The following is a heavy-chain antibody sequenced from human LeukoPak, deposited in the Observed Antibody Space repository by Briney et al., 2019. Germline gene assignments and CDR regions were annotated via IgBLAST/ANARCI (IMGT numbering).Heavy chain of an antibody. V-gene: IGHV4-59*08. J-gene: IGHJ4*02. Sequence: PSETLSLTCTVSGGSISSYYWSWIRQPPGKGLEWIGYIYYSGSTNYNPSLKSRVTISVDTSKNQFSLKLSSVTAADTAVYYCAITQRYSSGWYAGYWGQGTLVTVSS. CDR2: IYYSGST. CDR1: GGSISSYY. D-gene: IGHD6-19*01. CDR3: AITQRYSSGWYAGY.